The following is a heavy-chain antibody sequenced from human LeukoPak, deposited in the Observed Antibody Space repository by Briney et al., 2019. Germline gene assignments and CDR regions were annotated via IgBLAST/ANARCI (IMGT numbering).Heavy chain of an antibody. J-gene: IGHJ4*02. Sequence: GASVKVSCKASGGTFSSYAISWVRQAPEQGLEWMGRIIPILGIANYAQKFQGRVTITADKSTSTAYMELSSLRSEDTAVYYCARGSIDYGDYVYYFDYWGQGTLVTVSS. CDR1: GGTFSSYA. CDR2: IIPILGIA. D-gene: IGHD4-17*01. CDR3: ARGSIDYGDYVYYFDY. V-gene: IGHV1-69*04.